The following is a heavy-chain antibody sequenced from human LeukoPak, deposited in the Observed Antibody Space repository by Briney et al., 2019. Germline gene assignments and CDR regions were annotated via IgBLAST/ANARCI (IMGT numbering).Heavy chain of an antibody. CDR1: GFSFSSYW. Sequence: GRSLRLSCEASGFSFSSYWMSWVRLAPGKGPEWVANIKQDESEKYSVDSVKGRFIISRDNAKNSVFLQMNSLRAEDTALYYCARLSAYYYGSYFYYYMDVWGKGTTVTVSS. CDR3: ARLSAYYYGSYFYYYMDV. J-gene: IGHJ6*03. V-gene: IGHV3-7*01. CDR2: IKQDESEK. D-gene: IGHD3-10*01.